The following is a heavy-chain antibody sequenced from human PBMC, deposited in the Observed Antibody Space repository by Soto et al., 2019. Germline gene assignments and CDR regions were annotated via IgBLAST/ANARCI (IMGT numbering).Heavy chain of an antibody. CDR2: IKHNSGGT. D-gene: IGHD3-9*01. CDR3: ARSTGYSGWGFDY. V-gene: IGHV1-2*04. Sequence: ASVKVSCKASGYTFTGYYMHWVRQAPGQRLEWMGWIKHNSGGTNYAQKCQGWVTMTSDTSISTAYMELSRLRSDDTAVYYCARSTGYSGWGFDYWGQGTLVTVSS. CDR1: GYTFTGYY. J-gene: IGHJ4*02.